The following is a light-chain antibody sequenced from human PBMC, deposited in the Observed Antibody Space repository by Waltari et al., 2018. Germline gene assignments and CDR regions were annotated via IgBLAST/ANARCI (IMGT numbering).Light chain of an antibody. CDR1: ASNFGAGYD. Sequence: QSVLTQPPSVSGALGQTVTISCTGGASNFGAGYDVHWYQKLPGTAPKLLIYANLYRPSEVSDRFSGSKSGTSASLAITGLQAEDEADYFCQSYDTSLTAYVFGLGTKVTVL. CDR3: QSYDTSLTAYV. CDR2: ANL. J-gene: IGLJ1*01. V-gene: IGLV1-40*01.